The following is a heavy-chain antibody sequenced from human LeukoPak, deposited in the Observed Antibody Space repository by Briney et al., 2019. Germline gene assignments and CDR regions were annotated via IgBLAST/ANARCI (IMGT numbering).Heavy chain of an antibody. Sequence: GGSLRLFCAASGFTFSSYYMNWVRQAPGKGLEWVSYISSSSSTIYYADSVKGRFTISRDNAKNSLYLQMNSLRAEDTAVYYCTNYGVYTGYYFMDVWGKGTTVTVSS. V-gene: IGHV3-48*01. CDR3: TNYGVYTGYYFMDV. CDR2: ISSSSSTI. CDR1: GFTFSSYY. J-gene: IGHJ6*03. D-gene: IGHD4-17*01.